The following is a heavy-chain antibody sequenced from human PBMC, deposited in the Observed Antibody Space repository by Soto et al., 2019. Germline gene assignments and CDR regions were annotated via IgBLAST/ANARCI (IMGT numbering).Heavy chain of an antibody. Sequence: HPGGSLRLSCAASGFTFSSYGMHWFRQAPGKGLEWVAVIWYDGSNKYYADSVKGRFTISRDNSKNTLYLQMNSLRAEDTAVYYCAMIPLDAAGTGNDAFDIWGQGTMVTVSS. CDR2: IWYDGSNK. J-gene: IGHJ3*02. D-gene: IGHD6-13*01. V-gene: IGHV3-33*01. CDR3: AMIPLDAAGTGNDAFDI. CDR1: GFTFSSYG.